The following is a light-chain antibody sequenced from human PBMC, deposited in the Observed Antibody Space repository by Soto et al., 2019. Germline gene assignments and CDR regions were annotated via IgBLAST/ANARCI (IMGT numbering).Light chain of an antibody. CDR3: AAWDDSLNGVV. CDR1: SSNIGSNT. Sequence: QSVLTQPPSASATPGQRVTISCSGGSSNIGSNTVNWYQQLPGTAPKLLIHSNNQRPSGVPDRFSGSKSGTSASLAISGLQPEGEADYYCAAWDDSLNGVVFGGGTKVTVL. V-gene: IGLV1-44*01. J-gene: IGLJ2*01. CDR2: SNN.